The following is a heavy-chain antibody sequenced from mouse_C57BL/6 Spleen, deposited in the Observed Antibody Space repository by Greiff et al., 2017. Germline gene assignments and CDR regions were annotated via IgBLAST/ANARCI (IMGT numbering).Heavy chain of an antibody. D-gene: IGHD3-2*02. CDR1: GYTFTDYY. J-gene: IGHJ3*01. CDR2: INPNNGGT. Sequence: EVQLQQSGPELVKPGASVKISCKASGYTFTDYYMNWVKQSHGKSLEWIGDINPNNGGTSYNQKFKGKATLTVDKSSSTAYMELRSLTSEDSAVYYGASCQLRLRSPFAYWGQGTLVTVSA. V-gene: IGHV1-26*01. CDR3: ASCQLRLRSPFAY.